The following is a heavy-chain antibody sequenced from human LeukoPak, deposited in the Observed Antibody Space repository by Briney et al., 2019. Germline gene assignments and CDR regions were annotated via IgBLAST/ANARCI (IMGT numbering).Heavy chain of an antibody. Sequence: SETLSLTCTDPRDSISTNYWSSIRQPPGKGLEWIGYVYYSGSTNYNPSLKSRVTISVDKSKNQFSLKLRSATAADTAVYYCARDRTNNLGGAFDIWAQGTMVTVSS. J-gene: IGHJ3*02. CDR2: VYYSGST. V-gene: IGHV4-59*01. CDR3: ARDRTNNLGGAFDI. CDR1: RDSISTNY. D-gene: IGHD3-16*01.